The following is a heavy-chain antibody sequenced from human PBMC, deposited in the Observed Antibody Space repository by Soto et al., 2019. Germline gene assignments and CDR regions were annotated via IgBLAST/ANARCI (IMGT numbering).Heavy chain of an antibody. Sequence: GGSLGLSCAASGFTFSSYAMSWVRQAPGKGLEWVSAISGSGGSTYYADSVKGRFTISRDNSKNTLYLQMNSLRAEDTAVYYCAKEGAYCSSTSCYANAVDYWGQGTLVTVSS. V-gene: IGHV3-23*01. D-gene: IGHD2-2*01. CDR3: AKEGAYCSSTSCYANAVDY. CDR1: GFTFSSYA. CDR2: ISGSGGST. J-gene: IGHJ4*02.